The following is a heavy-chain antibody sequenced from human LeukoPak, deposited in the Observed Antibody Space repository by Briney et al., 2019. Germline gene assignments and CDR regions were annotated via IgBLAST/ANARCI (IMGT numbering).Heavy chain of an antibody. CDR2: IYYSGST. CDR1: GGSISSYY. Sequence: PSETLSLTCTVSGGSISSYYWSWIRQPPGKGLEWIGYIYYSGSTNYNPSLKSRVTISVDTSENQFSLKLNSVTAADTAVYYCARDYYDSRGEAFDIWGQGTMVTVSS. J-gene: IGHJ3*02. V-gene: IGHV4-59*01. CDR3: ARDYYDSRGEAFDI. D-gene: IGHD3-22*01.